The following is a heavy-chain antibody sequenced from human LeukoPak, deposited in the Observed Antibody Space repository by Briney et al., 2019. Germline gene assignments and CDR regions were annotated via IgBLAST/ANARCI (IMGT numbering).Heavy chain of an antibody. CDR2: ISAYNGNT. CDR1: GYTFTSYG. J-gene: IGHJ6*03. CDR3: ARSGAYCGGDCYQDYYYYMDV. V-gene: IGHV1-18*01. D-gene: IGHD2-21*02. Sequence: GASVKVSCKASGYTFTSYGISWVRQAPGQGLEWMGWISAYNGNTNYAQKLQGRVTMTTDTSTSTAYMELRSLRSEDTALYYCARSGAYCGGDCYQDYYYYMDVWGKGTTVTISS.